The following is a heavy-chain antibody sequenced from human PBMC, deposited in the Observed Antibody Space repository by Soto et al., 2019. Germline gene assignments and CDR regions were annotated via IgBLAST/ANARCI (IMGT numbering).Heavy chain of an antibody. CDR3: TNGDYIAQRRYYGMDV. D-gene: IGHD4-17*01. J-gene: IGHJ6*02. CDR2: ISYDGSNE. Sequence: QVQLVESGGGVVQPGRSLRLSCAASGFTFSDYGMHWVRQAPGKGLEWVAIISYDGSNEYYADSVKGRFTMSRDTSKTTRYLQMNSQRAEDTAGSYCTNGDYIAQRRYYGMDVWGQGTTVTVSS. CDR1: GFTFSDYG. V-gene: IGHV3-30*18.